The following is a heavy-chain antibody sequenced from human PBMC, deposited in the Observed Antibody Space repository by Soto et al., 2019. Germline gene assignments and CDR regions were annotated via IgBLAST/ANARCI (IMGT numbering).Heavy chain of an antibody. CDR3: ARGGLHDYFLIRRRGRFWCDP. D-gene: IGHD3-16*01. V-gene: IGHV3-7*05. J-gene: IGHJ5*02. CDR1: GFTFSSYW. CDR2: IKQDGSEK. Sequence: EVQLVESGGGLVQPGGSLRLSCAASGFTFSSYWMSWVRQAPGKGLEWVANIKQDGSEKYYVDSVKGRFTISRDNAKNQLYLQMNALRAEDTAEYYCARGGLHDYFLIRRRGRFWCDPWGKGTLVSVYS.